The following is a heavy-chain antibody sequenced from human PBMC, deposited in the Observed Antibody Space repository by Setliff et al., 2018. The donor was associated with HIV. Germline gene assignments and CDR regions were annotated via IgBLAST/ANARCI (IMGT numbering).Heavy chain of an antibody. CDR3: VRPYRCPSYHAYPLDV. D-gene: IGHD6-6*01. J-gene: IGHJ6*04. CDR1: SDSVTYGSSD. Sequence: PAETLSLTCRVPSDSVTYGSSDWRWIRQPAGKGLEWIGHIYTSCSTDYNPSLKSRVTISVDTSKNQFSLKMSSVTAADTAVYYCVRPYRCPSYHAYPLDVWGNATAVTVSS. CDR2: IYTSCST. V-gene: IGHV4-61*09.